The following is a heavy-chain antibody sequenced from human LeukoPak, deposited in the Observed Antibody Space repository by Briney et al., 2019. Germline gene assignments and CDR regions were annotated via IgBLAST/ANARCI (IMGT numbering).Heavy chain of an antibody. J-gene: IGHJ4*02. CDR1: GGSISSGDYY. Sequence: PSQTLSLTCTVSGGSISSGDYYWSWIRQPPGKGLEWIGYIYYSGSTYYNPSLKSRVTISVDTSKNQFSLKLSSVTAADTAVYYCARGLRAWYYFDYWGLGTLVTVSS. CDR3: ARGLRAWYYFDY. CDR2: IYYSGST. D-gene: IGHD4-17*01. V-gene: IGHV4-30-4*01.